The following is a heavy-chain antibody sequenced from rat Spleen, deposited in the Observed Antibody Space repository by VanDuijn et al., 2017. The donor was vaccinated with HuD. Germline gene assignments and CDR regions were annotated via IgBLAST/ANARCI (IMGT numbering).Heavy chain of an antibody. CDR2: IIYDGSRT. J-gene: IGHJ3*01. CDR3: ATPHSDYYSAYTGWFAY. Sequence: EVQLVESGGGAVQPGRSMKLSCAASGLSFSNYDMAWVRQAPKKGLEWVATIIYDGSRTYYRDSVKGRFTISRDNAKNTLYLQMDSLRSEDTATYYCATPHSDYYSAYTGWFAYWGQGTLVTVSS. D-gene: IGHD1-2*01. V-gene: IGHV5S10*01. CDR1: GLSFSNYD.